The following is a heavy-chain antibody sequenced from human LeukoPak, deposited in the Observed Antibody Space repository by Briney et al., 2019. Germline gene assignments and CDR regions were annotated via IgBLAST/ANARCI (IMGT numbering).Heavy chain of an antibody. CDR2: ISTSGDST. Sequence: GGSLRLSCAASGFTFSSYAMSWVRQAPGKGLEWVSSISTSGDSTYYADSVKGRFTISRDNSRNALYLQMNSLRPEDTALYYCVILYSSTWYEIFDYWGQGTLVTVSS. CDR3: VILYSSTWYEIFDY. CDR1: GFTFSSYA. J-gene: IGHJ4*02. V-gene: IGHV3-23*01. D-gene: IGHD6-13*01.